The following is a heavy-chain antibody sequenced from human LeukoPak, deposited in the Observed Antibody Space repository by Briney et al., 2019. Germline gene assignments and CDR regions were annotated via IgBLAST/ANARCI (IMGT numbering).Heavy chain of an antibody. CDR3: ARAVYSSSLVYYYYYMDV. J-gene: IGHJ6*03. D-gene: IGHD6-6*01. CDR1: GGSISSYY. CDR2: IYYSGST. Sequence: SETLSLTRTVSGGSISSYYWSWIREPPGKGLEWIGYIYYSGSTNYNPSLKSRVTISVDTSKNQFSLKLSSVTAADTAVYYCARAVYSSSLVYYYYYMDVWGKGTTVTVSS. V-gene: IGHV4-59*01.